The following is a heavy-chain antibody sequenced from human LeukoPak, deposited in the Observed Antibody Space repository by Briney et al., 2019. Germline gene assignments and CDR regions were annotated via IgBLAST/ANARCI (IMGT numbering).Heavy chain of an antibody. CDR2: ISAYNGNT. Sequence: ASVKVSCKASGYTFTSYGISWVRQAPGQGLEWMGWISAYNGNTNYAQKLQGRVTMTTDTSTSTAYMELRSLRSDDTAVYYCATFGCSSTGCYAGPVAYGAQEPLVPVPS. V-gene: IGHV1-18*01. J-gene: IGHJ4*02. CDR1: GYTFTSYG. D-gene: IGHD2-2*01. CDR3: ATFGCSSTGCYAGPVAY.